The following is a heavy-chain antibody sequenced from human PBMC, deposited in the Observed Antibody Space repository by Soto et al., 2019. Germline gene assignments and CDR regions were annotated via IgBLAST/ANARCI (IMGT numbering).Heavy chain of an antibody. CDR2: IIPTFGTA. Sequence: QVQLVQSGAEVKKPGSSVKVSCKASGGTFSSYTISWVRQAPGQGLEWMGGIIPTFGTADYAQKFQGRVTITADESTSTGYMELSSLRSEDTALYYCARPSGGAACCYYGMDVWGQGTAVTVSS. CDR3: ARPSGGAACCYYGMDV. D-gene: IGHD2-8*02. CDR1: GGTFSSYT. V-gene: IGHV1-69*12. J-gene: IGHJ6*02.